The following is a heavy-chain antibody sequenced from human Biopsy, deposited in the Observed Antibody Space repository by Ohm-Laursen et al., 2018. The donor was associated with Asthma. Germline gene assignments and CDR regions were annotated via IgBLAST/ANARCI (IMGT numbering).Heavy chain of an antibody. J-gene: IGHJ4*02. D-gene: IGHD2-2*01. V-gene: IGHV1-69*01. CDR3: ARKAGSCISRTCYSLDF. Sequence: SSVQVSCKSLGGTFNTYVIGWVRQAPGQGLEWMGGINSVFGTTTYPQKFQDRVPITADDSTSTVYMELSSLRSEDTAVYYCARKAGSCISRTCYSLDFWGQGTLVTVSS. CDR1: GGTFNTYV. CDR2: INSVFGTT.